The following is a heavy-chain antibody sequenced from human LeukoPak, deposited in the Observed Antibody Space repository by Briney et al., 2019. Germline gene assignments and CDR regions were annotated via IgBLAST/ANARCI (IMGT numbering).Heavy chain of an antibody. CDR2: INHSGST. Sequence: PSETLSLTCAVYGGSFSGYYWSWIRQPPGKGLEWIGEINHSGSTNYNPSLKSRVTISADTSKNQFSLKLSSVTAADTAVYYCATTFGGTLPDYWGQGTLVTVSS. J-gene: IGHJ4*02. CDR1: GGSFSGYY. D-gene: IGHD3-16*01. CDR3: ATTFGGTLPDY. V-gene: IGHV4-34*01.